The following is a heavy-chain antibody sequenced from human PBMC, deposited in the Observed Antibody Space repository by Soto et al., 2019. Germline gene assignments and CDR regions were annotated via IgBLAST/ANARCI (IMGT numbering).Heavy chain of an antibody. Sequence: SETLSLTCSVSGGSISNSNYYWAWIRPPQGKGREGIGRIYYIRNTYYNPSLKSRITMSVDTSKNQFSLKVTSGTAADTAISYCAREDRTNGYNYDYWGQGTLVTVSS. CDR1: GGSISNSNYY. CDR3: AREDRTNGYNYDY. CDR2: IYYIRNT. J-gene: IGHJ4*02. D-gene: IGHD1-1*01. V-gene: IGHV4-39*01.